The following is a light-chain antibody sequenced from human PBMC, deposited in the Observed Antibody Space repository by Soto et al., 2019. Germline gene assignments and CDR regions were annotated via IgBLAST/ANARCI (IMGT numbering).Light chain of an antibody. J-gene: IGKJ1*01. CDR2: AAY. CDR3: KQYNSYSKT. CDR1: QSIGYW. V-gene: IGKV1-5*01. Sequence: DIQMTQSPSTLSASVGDRVTITCRASQSIGYWLAWYQQKPGKAPNLLIYAAYSLETGVQSRFSGSGSGTEFTLSIRSLQPDDSASYYCKQYNSYSKTFGQGTKVDI.